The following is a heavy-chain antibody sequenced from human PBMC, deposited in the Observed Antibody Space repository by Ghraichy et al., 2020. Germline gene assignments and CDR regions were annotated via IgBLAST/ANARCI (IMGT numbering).Heavy chain of an antibody. D-gene: IGHD5-18*01. CDR1: GFTFSSYA. Sequence: GGSLRLSCAASGFTFSSYAMSWVRQAPGKGLEWVSAISGSGGSTYYADSVKGRFTISRDNSKNTLYLQMNSLRAEDTAVYYCAKDRKVRYSYGRYYYYYGMDVWGQGTTVTVSS. V-gene: IGHV3-23*01. CDR3: AKDRKVRYSYGRYYYYYGMDV. CDR2: ISGSGGST. J-gene: IGHJ6*02.